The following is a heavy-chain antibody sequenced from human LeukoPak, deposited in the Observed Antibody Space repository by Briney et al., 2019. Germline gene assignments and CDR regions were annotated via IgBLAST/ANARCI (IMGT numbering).Heavy chain of an antibody. CDR2: ITGGSYI. V-gene: IGHV3-21*01. D-gene: IGHD3-22*01. CDR3: ARGSSGYDTFDI. J-gene: IGHJ3*02. CDR1: GFTFSSYS. Sequence: GGSLRLSCAASGFTFSSYSLIWVRQAPGKGLEWVSSITGGSYIYYADSVKGRFTISRDNAENSLYLQMNSLRAEDTAVYYCARGSSGYDTFDIWGQGTMVTVSS.